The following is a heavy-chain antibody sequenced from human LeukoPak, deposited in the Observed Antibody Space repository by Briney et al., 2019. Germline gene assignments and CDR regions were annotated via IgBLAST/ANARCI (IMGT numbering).Heavy chain of an antibody. J-gene: IGHJ4*02. CDR3: AKKMASGGKGAFED. D-gene: IGHD4-23*01. V-gene: IGHV3-30*18. Sequence: GGSLRLSCAASGFTFSSYGMHWVRQAPGKGLEWVAVISYDGSNKYYADSVKGRFTISRDNSKNTLYLQMNSLRAEDTAVYYCAKKMASGGKGAFEDWGQGTLVIVSS. CDR2: ISYDGSNK. CDR1: GFTFSSYG.